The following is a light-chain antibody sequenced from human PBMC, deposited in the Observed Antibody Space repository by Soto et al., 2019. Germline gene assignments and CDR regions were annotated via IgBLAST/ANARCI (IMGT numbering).Light chain of an antibody. CDR1: QSVSKTY. V-gene: IGKV3-20*01. Sequence: EIVLTQSPGTLSLSPGAGATLSCRGSQSVSKTYLAWYQQKPGQAPRLLIYAASSRATGVPDRFSGSGSGTDFTLTISRLEPEDFAVYYCQQYGSSPYTFGQGTKLEIK. J-gene: IGKJ2*01. CDR3: QQYGSSPYT. CDR2: AAS.